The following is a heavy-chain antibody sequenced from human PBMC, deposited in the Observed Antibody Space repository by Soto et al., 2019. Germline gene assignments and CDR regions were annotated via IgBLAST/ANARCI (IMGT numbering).Heavy chain of an antibody. V-gene: IGHV4-34*01. J-gene: IGHJ6*02. CDR3: ARGPILYYSDGMDV. CDR2: INHSGST. Sequence: QVQLQQWGAGLLKPSETLSLTCAVYGGSFSGYYWSWIRQPPGKGLEWIGEINHSGSTNYNPSLKSRVTISVDTSKNQFSLKLSSVAAADTAVYYCARGPILYYSDGMDVWGQGTTVTVSS. CDR1: GGSFSGYY. D-gene: IGHD3-9*01.